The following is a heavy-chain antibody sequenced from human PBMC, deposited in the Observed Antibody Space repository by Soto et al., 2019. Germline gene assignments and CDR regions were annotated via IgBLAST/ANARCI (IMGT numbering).Heavy chain of an antibody. CDR3: ARGYSSGLYNWFDP. CDR2: LYYSGST. Sequence: QVQLQESGPGLVKPSQTLSLTCTVSGGSISSGGYYWSWIRQHPGKGLEWIGYLYYSGSTYYNPSLKRPVTISVDTSKNQFALKRRSVTPADTAVYYWARGYSSGLYNWFDPWGQGTLVTVSS. V-gene: IGHV4-31*01. D-gene: IGHD3-22*01. CDR1: GGSISSGGYY. J-gene: IGHJ5*02.